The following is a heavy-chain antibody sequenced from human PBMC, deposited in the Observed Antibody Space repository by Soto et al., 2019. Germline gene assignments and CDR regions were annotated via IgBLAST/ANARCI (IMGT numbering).Heavy chain of an antibody. Sequence: GESLKISWKGSGYSFTHYLIGWVRQMAGKGLEGKGIIYPCYSDTRYSPSFQGQFTISADKSISTAYLQWSSLKASDTAMYYCARAMIRGKNYYGMDVWGQGTTVTVS. D-gene: IGHD3-10*01. V-gene: IGHV5-51*01. CDR3: ARAMIRGKNYYGMDV. CDR1: GYSFTHYL. CDR2: IYPCYSDT. J-gene: IGHJ6*02.